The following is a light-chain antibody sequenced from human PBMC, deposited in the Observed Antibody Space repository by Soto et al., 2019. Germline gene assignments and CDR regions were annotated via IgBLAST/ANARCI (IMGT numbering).Light chain of an antibody. V-gene: IGKV1-5*01. J-gene: IGKJ1*01. CDR3: QQYNSYWT. CDR2: DAY. CDR1: QSISSW. Sequence: DIQMTQSPSTLSASVGDRVTITCRASQSISSWLAWYQQKPGKAPKLLIYDAYSLESGVPSRFSGSRSGTESTLTISSLQPDDFATYYCQQYNSYWTFGQGTKVEIK.